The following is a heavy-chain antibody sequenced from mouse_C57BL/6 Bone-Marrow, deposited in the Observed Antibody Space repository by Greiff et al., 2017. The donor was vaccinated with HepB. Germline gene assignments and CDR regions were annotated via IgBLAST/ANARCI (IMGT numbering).Heavy chain of an antibody. CDR1: GYTFTSYW. CDR3: ARWGYDGSSLYWYFDV. D-gene: IGHD1-1*01. V-gene: IGHV1-52*01. J-gene: IGHJ1*03. CDR2: IDPSDSET. Sequence: QVQLQQPGAELVRPGSSVKLSCKASGYTFTSYWMHWVKQRPIQGLEWIGNIDPSDSETHYTRKFKDKATLTVDKSSNTAYMQLSSLTSEDSAVYYCARWGYDGSSLYWYFDVWGTGTTVTVSA.